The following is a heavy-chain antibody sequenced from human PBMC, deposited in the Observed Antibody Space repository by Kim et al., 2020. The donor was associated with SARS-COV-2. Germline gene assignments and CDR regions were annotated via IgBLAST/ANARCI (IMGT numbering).Heavy chain of an antibody. D-gene: IGHD3-22*01. CDR3: AREYDSLFRNSRYYYYGMDV. CDR2: IKRDGSEM. J-gene: IGHJ6*02. V-gene: IGHV3-7*03. Sequence: GGSLRLSCEASGFTFRTYWMSWVRQAPGKGLEWVANIKRDGSEMYSVDSVKGRFTISRDNAKNSLFLQMNNLRAEDTAVYFCAREYDSLFRNSRYYYYGMDVWGQGTTVTVSS. CDR1: GFTFRTYW.